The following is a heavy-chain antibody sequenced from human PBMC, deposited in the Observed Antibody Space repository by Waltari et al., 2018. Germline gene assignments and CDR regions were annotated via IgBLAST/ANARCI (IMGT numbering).Heavy chain of an antibody. J-gene: IGHJ5*01. CDR1: SDSFKTSY. D-gene: IGHD6-19*01. CDR3: ERDRIAVSGSPPLSYNWFDF. Sequence: QVHLRESGPGLVKPSETLFLPCNVSSDSFKTSYWAWLRQSAGMRLEWIGRIYSPGSTRDNPSLESRVTIPIDTSQNEIALRLTSVTVADTAVYFCERDRIAVSGSPPLSYNWFDFWGQGTRVAVSS. CDR2: IYSPGST. V-gene: IGHV4-4*07.